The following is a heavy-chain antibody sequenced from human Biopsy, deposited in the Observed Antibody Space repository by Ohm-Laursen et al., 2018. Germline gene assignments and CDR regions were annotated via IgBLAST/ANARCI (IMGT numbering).Heavy chain of an antibody. D-gene: IGHD4-23*01. V-gene: IGHV4-4*07. Sequence: SHSLSFTCTVFGCSYSGINWTRLRPGKGLGLEWIGHISPSGYTSYKSSLKSRVTISLDTSRKHFPLRLTSLAAADTAVYYLARGSNEYGGLYFPHWGQGTLVTVSS. J-gene: IGHJ1*01. CDR2: ISPSGYT. CDR3: ARGSNEYGGLYFPH. CDR1: GCSYSGIN.